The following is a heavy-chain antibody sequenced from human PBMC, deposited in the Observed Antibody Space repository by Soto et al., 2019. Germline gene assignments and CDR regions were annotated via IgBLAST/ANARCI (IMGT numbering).Heavy chain of an antibody. V-gene: IGHV3-30*03. Sequence: QVQLVESGGGVVQPGRSLRLSCAASGFTFTNFGMHWVRQAPGKGLGWVAAISYDGTKKYYADSLKGRFTISRDNSKNTLYLQVTSLSAEDTAVYYCARDGYDSSGSLFDYWGQGTLVTVSS. CDR3: ARDGYDSSGSLFDY. J-gene: IGHJ4*02. CDR1: GFTFTNFG. CDR2: ISYDGTKK. D-gene: IGHD3-22*01.